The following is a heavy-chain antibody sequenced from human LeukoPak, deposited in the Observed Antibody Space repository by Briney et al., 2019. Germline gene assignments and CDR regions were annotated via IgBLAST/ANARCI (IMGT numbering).Heavy chain of an antibody. CDR1: GYTFNSYG. Sequence: ASVKVSCKASGYTFNSYGISWVRQAPGQGLEWMGWISAYNGNTNYARKLQGRVTMTTDTSTNTAYMELRSLRSDDTAVYYCARDNGNYYYYYAMDVWGQGTTVTVSS. D-gene: IGHD2-8*01. CDR3: ARDNGNYYYYYAMDV. V-gene: IGHV1-18*01. J-gene: IGHJ6*02. CDR2: ISAYNGNT.